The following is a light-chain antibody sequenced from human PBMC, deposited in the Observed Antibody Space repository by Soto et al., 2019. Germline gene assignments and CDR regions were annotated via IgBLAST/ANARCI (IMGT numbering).Light chain of an antibody. J-gene: IGLJ2*01. CDR1: AGKKQY. Sequence: SYELTQPPSVSVSPVKAVRGSCSGDAGKKQYTDWDQKKPDQAPVLVIDKDSERPSGHPERFSGSSSGTTVTLTISGVQAEDEADYHCQSADISGTSVVFGGGTKVTV. V-gene: IGLV3-25*02. CDR2: KDS. CDR3: QSADISGTSVV.